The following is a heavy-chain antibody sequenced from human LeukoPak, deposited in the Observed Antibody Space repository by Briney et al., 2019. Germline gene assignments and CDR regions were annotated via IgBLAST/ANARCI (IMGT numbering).Heavy chain of an antibody. V-gene: IGHV4-59*02. Sequence: PSETLSLTCTVSGGSVSSSYWSWIRQPPGKGLEWMGYTYYSGSTHYNPSLTSRVTISVDTSKNQFSLTLTSVTAADTARYYCARGLFRGTGDGALDLWGQGTMVTVS. D-gene: IGHD1-26*01. CDR2: TYYSGST. CDR3: ARGLFRGTGDGALDL. CDR1: GGSVSSSY. J-gene: IGHJ3*01.